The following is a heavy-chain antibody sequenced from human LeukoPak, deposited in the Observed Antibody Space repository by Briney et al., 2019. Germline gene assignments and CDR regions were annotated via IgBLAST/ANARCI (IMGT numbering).Heavy chain of an antibody. D-gene: IGHD1-26*01. CDR1: GYSISSGCY. CDR2: IYHSGST. J-gene: IGHJ3*02. Sequence: SETLSLTCAVSGYSISSGCYWGWIRQPPGKGLEWIGSIYHSGSTYYNPSLKSRVTISVDTSKNQFSPKLSSVTAADTAVYYCARGPYSGSAKGAFDIWGQGTMVPVSS. V-gene: IGHV4-38-2*01. CDR3: ARGPYSGSAKGAFDI.